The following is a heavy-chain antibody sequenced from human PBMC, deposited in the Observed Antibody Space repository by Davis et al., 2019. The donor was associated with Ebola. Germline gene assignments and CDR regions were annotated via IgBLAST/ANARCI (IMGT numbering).Heavy chain of an antibody. J-gene: IGHJ4*02. V-gene: IGHV4-39*06. D-gene: IGHD1-7*01. Sequence: SETLSLTCTVSGGSISSSSYYWGWIRQPPGKGLEWIGSIYYSGTTNYNASLKSRVTISVDKSKNQFALRLSSLTAADTAVYYCARGGGGTNFDYWGQGALVTVSS. CDR1: GGSISSSSYY. CDR3: ARGGGGTNFDY. CDR2: IYYSGTT.